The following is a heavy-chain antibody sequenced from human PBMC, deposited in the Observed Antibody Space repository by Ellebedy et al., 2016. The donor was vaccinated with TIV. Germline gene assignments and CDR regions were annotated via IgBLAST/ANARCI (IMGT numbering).Heavy chain of an antibody. V-gene: IGHV1-2*02. J-gene: IGHJ4*02. D-gene: IGHD3-10*01. CDR2: IDPKTGDI. Sequence: AASVKVSCKASGYIFTDHRVDWVRQAPGQGLEWMGWIDPKTGDIHYVQRFQGRVTMTRDTSITTVYMELDRLTSDDTAVDYCARDRMGSYEYWGQGTRVTVSS. CDR1: GYIFTDHR. CDR3: ARDRMGSYEY.